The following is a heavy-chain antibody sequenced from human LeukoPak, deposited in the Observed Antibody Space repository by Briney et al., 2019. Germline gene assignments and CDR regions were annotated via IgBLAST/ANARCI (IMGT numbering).Heavy chain of an antibody. V-gene: IGHV5-51*07. D-gene: IGHD6-13*01. CDR3: ARLWAAAGNGNWFDP. CDR1: GYSFTGYW. Sequence: GESLKISCKGSGYSFTGYWIGWVHQMPGKGLEWMGIIYPGDSDTRYSPSFQGQVTISADKSISTAYLQWSSLKASDTAMYYCARLWAAAGNGNWFDPWGQGTLVTVSS. J-gene: IGHJ5*02. CDR2: IYPGDSDT.